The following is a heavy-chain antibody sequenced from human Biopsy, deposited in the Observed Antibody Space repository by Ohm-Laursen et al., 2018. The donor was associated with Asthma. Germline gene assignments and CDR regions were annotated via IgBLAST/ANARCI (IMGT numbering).Heavy chain of an antibody. J-gene: IGHJ6*02. D-gene: IGHD3-10*01. V-gene: IGHV1-18*01. CDR2: ISVYNGNT. Sequence: ASVKVSCNTSGYTFNSAGITWVRQAPGQGLEWMGWISVYNGNTKVAQKLQGRVTMITDTSTSTAYMELRSLRSDDTAVYFCARAVDYSHYYGIDVWGQGTTATVS. CDR1: GYTFNSAG. CDR3: ARAVDYSHYYGIDV.